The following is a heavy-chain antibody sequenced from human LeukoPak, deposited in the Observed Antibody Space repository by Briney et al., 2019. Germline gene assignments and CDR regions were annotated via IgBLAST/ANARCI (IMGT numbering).Heavy chain of an antibody. CDR1: GGSISSSSYY. CDR2: IYYSGST. D-gene: IGHD1-7*01. V-gene: IGHV4-39*01. Sequence: PSETLSLTCTVSGGSISSSSYYWGWIRQPPGKGLEWIGSIYYSGSTYYNPSLKSRVTISVDTSKNQFSLKLSSVTAADTAVYYCAITGTSDYYGMDVWGQGTTVTVSS. CDR3: AITGTSDYYGMDV. J-gene: IGHJ6*02.